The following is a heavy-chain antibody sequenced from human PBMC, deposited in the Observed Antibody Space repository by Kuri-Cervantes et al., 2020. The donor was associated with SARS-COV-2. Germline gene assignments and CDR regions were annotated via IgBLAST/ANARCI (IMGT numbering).Heavy chain of an antibody. J-gene: IGHJ6*03. D-gene: IGHD3-10*01. CDR2: ISSSGSTI. V-gene: IGHV3-11*04. CDR1: GFTFSDYY. Sequence: LSLTCAASGFTFSDYYMSWIRQAPGKGLEWVSYISSSGSTIYYADSVKGRFTISRDNAKNSLYLQMNSLRAEDTAVYYCARDEGSYYYYMDVWGKGTTVTVSS. CDR3: ARDEGSYYYYMDV.